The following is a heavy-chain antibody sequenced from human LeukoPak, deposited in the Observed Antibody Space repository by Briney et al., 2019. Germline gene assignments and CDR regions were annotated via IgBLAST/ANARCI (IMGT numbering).Heavy chain of an antibody. J-gene: IGHJ4*02. CDR1: GGAITSGSYY. D-gene: IGHD3-3*01. CDR3: ARDKTFEVVNFCDY. V-gene: IGHV4-39*07. CDR2: IYYSGST. Sequence: SETLSLTCTVSGGAITSGSYYWSWIRQPPGKGLEWIGSIYYSGSTYYNPSLESRITVSLDTSKNQFSLKVSSVTAADTAVYYCARDKTFEVVNFCDYWGQGTPVTVSS.